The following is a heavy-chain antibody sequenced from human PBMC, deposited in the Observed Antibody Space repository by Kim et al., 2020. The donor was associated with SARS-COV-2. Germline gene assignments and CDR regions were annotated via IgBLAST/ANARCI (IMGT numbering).Heavy chain of an antibody. CDR2: IYSGGST. CDR3: ASPHYYDSSGYYPYYYYGMDV. Sequence: GGSLRLSCAASGFTVSSNYMSWVRQAPGKGLEWVSVIYSGGSTYYADSVKGRFTISRDNSKNTLYLQMNSLRAEDTAVYYCASPHYYDSSGYYPYYYYGMDVWGQGTTVTVSS. D-gene: IGHD3-22*01. V-gene: IGHV3-53*01. J-gene: IGHJ6*02. CDR1: GFTVSSNY.